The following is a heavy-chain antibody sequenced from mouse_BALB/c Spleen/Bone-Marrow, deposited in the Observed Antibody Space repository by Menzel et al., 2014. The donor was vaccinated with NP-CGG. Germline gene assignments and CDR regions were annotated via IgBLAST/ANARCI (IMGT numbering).Heavy chain of an antibody. CDR3: ARGHYFDY. V-gene: IGHV1-63*02. D-gene: IGHD3-3*01. CDR1: GYTFTNYW. J-gene: IGHJ2*01. Sequence: QVQLQQSGAELVRPGTSVKMSCKAAGYTFTNYWIGWVEQRPGHGLEWIGDIYPGGGYTNYNEKFKGKATLTADTSSIPAYMQLGSLTSEDATIYYCARGHYFDYWGQGTTLTVSS. CDR2: IYPGGGYT.